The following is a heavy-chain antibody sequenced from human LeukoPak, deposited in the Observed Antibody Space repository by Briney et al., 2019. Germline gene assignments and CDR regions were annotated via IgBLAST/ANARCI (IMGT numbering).Heavy chain of an antibody. Sequence: PGGSLRLSCAASGFTVSSNYMSWVRQAPGEGLEWVSVIYSGGSTHYADSVKGRFTISRDSSKNTLYLQMNNLRAEDMAVYYCARHDGSGSYFFDYWGQGTLVTVSS. J-gene: IGHJ4*02. V-gene: IGHV3-66*04. CDR2: IYSGGST. CDR3: ARHDGSGSYFFDY. D-gene: IGHD1-26*01. CDR1: GFTVSSNY.